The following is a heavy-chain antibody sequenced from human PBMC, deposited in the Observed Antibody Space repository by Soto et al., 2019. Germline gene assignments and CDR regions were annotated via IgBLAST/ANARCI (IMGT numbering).Heavy chain of an antibody. CDR1: GGSISSSTYY. V-gene: IGHV4-39*02. J-gene: IGHJ4*02. D-gene: IGHD5-12*01. Sequence: QLQLRESGPGLVQPSEILSLTCLVSGGSISSSTYYWGWIRQPPGKGLEWIGSIYYSGATYYNPALRSRITISMDRSKNHFSLKLTSVTAADTAIYYCAPVGIGTTTVDYWGQGTLVNVSS. CDR2: IYYSGAT. CDR3: APVGIGTTTVDY.